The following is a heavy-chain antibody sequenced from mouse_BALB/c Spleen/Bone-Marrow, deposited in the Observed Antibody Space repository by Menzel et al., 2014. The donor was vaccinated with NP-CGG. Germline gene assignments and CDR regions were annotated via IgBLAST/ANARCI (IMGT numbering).Heavy chain of an antibody. CDR1: GFNIKDTY. CDR2: IDPANGNA. J-gene: IGHJ2*01. V-gene: IGHV14-3*02. CDR3: AIYFYFDY. Sequence: EVQGVESGAELVKPGASVRLSCTASGFNIKDTYMHWVKRRPDQGLEWIGRIDPANGNAKHDPKFQGKAAITADTSSNTTYLQLSSLTSEDTAVYYCAIYFYFDYWGQGTTLTVSS. D-gene: IGHD2-3*01.